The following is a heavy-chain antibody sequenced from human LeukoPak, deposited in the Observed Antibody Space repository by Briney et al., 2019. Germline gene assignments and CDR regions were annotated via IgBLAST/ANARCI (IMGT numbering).Heavy chain of an antibody. CDR2: IYYSGST. J-gene: IGHJ4*02. V-gene: IGHV4-39*01. D-gene: IGHD4-17*01. Sequence: PSETLSLTCTVSGGSISSSSYYWGWIRQPPGKGLEWIGSIYYSGSTYYNPSLKSRVTISVDTSKNQFSLKLSSVTAAGTAVYYCARALLPTTPFDYWGQGTLVTVSS. CDR3: ARALLPTTPFDY. CDR1: GGSISSSSYY.